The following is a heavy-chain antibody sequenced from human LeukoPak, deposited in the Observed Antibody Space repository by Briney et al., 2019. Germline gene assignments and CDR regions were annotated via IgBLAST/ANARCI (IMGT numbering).Heavy chain of an antibody. D-gene: IGHD2-2*02. CDR2: ISYDGSNK. Sequence: GRSLRLSWAASGFTFSSYAMHWVRQAPGKGLEWVAVISYDGSNKYYADSVKGRFTISRDNSKNTLYLQMNSLRAEDTAVYYCARAGCSSTSCYTTGYWGQGTLVTVSS. CDR3: ARAGCSSTSCYTTGY. J-gene: IGHJ4*02. V-gene: IGHV3-30-3*01. CDR1: GFTFSSYA.